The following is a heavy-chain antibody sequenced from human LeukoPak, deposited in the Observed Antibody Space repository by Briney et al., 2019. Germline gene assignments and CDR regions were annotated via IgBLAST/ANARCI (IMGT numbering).Heavy chain of an antibody. J-gene: IGHJ4*02. Sequence: AQTLSLTCAISGDTVSGNSTCWNCIRQPPSRGREWLGRTSSRSKGYTDYALSVKSRISINPHTSNSKCSLQLHPVTPEDTAVYYCTRPDVQTDFHYWGQGTLATASS. CDR3: TRPDVQTDFHY. CDR1: GDTVSGNSTC. V-gene: IGHV6-1*01. CDR2: TSSRSKGYT.